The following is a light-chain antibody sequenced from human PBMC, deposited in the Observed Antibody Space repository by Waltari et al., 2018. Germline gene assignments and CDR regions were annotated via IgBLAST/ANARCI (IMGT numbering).Light chain of an antibody. V-gene: IGLV1-44*01. CDR1: NSNIGSTT. CDR3: AAWDDSLNGPSWV. Sequence: QSVLTQPPSASGTPGPRATTSSSGGNSNIGSTTVHRYPQLPGTAPKVLIYKNNQRPSGVPDRFSGSKSGTSASLAISGLQSEDEADYYCAAWDDSLNGPSWVFGGGTKLTVL. CDR2: KNN. J-gene: IGLJ3*02.